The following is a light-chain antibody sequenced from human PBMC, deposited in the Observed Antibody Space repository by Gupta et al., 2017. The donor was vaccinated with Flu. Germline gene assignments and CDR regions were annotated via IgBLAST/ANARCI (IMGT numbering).Light chain of an antibody. CDR3: QQSYSTPLT. Sequence: DIQMTQSPSSLSASVGYRVTITCRASQSISSYLNWYQQKPGKAPKLLIYAASSLQSGVPSRFSGSGSGIDFTLTISSLQPEDFATYYCQQSYSTPLTFGGGTKVEIK. V-gene: IGKV1-39*01. CDR1: QSISSY. CDR2: AAS. J-gene: IGKJ4*01.